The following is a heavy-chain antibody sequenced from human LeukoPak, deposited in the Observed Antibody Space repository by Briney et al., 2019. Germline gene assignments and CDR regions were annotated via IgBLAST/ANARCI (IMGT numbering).Heavy chain of an antibody. CDR2: INCNSGDT. CDR1: GYTFTGNY. V-gene: IGHV1-2*02. D-gene: IGHD3-3*01. CDR3: ARAFLPLEWPLEYFDL. Sequence: GASVKVSCKASGYTFTGNYIHWVRQAPGQGLEWMGWINCNSGDTNYAPRFQGRVSMTRDTSINTAYMDMSMLRSDDTAVYYCARAFLPLEWPLEYFDLWGRGTLVTVSS. J-gene: IGHJ2*01.